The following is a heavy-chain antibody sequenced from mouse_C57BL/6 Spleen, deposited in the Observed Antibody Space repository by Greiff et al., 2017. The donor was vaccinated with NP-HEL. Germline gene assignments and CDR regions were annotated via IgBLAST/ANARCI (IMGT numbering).Heavy chain of an antibody. J-gene: IGHJ1*03. Sequence: EVKLMESEGGLVQPGSSMKLSCTASGFTFSDYYMAWVRQVPEKGLEWVANINYDGSSTYYLDSLKSRFIISRDNAKNILYLQMSSLKSEDTATYYCARDEGTTAFDVWGTGTTVTVSS. CDR2: INYDGSST. D-gene: IGHD1-2*01. CDR3: ARDEGTTAFDV. CDR1: GFTFSDYY. V-gene: IGHV5-16*01.